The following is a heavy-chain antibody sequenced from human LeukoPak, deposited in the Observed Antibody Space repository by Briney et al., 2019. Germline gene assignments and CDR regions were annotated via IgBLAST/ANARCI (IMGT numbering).Heavy chain of an antibody. Sequence: SETLSLTCTVSGGSISSSSYYWGWIRQPPGKGLEWIGSIYYSGSTYYNPSLKSRVTISVDTSKNQFSLKLSSVTAADTAVYYCARLYQQSKWKYYYYYMDVWGKGTAVTVSS. CDR2: IYYSGST. CDR3: ARLYQQSKWKYYYYYMDV. CDR1: GGSISSSSYY. J-gene: IGHJ6*03. D-gene: IGHD1-1*01. V-gene: IGHV4-39*01.